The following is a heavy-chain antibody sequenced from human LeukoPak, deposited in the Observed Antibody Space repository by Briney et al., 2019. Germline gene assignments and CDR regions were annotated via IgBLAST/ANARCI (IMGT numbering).Heavy chain of an antibody. V-gene: IGHV3-30*04. CDR2: ISYDGSNK. J-gene: IGHJ6*02. D-gene: IGHD3-22*01. CDR1: GFTFSSYA. Sequence: ESGRSLRLSCAASGFTFSSYAMHWVRQAPGKGLEWVAVISYDGSNKYYADSVKGRFTISRDNSKNTLYLQMNSLRAEDTAVYYCARDLLLQSYYYYGMDVWGQGTTVTVSS. CDR3: ARDLLLQSYYYYGMDV.